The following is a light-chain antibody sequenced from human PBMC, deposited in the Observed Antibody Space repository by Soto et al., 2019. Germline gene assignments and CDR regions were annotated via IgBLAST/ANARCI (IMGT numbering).Light chain of an antibody. CDR3: CSHAGSFPLV. Sequence: QSVLTQPRSVSGSPGQSVTISCTGTSSDVGGYNYVSWYQKYPGKAPRLMIYDVSKRPSGVPDRFSGSKSGNTASLNISGLQAEDEADYYCCSHAGSFPLVFGVGTQLPVL. CDR1: SSDVGGYNY. J-gene: IGLJ2*01. CDR2: DVS. V-gene: IGLV2-11*01.